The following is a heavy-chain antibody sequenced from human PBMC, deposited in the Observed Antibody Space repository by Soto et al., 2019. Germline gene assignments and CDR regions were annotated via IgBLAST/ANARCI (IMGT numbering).Heavy chain of an antibody. Sequence: GSLRLSCAASGFDFTKSAMNWVRQAPGKGLQWVSGISGSGTSTSHGDSVKGRFTISRDNSKNTLYLQMNSLRADDTAVYFCAKGHDFWTGYSYYYGMYIWGQGTLVTVSS. CDR3: AKGHDFWTGYSYYYGMYI. CDR2: ISGSGTST. D-gene: IGHD3-3*01. J-gene: IGHJ6*02. V-gene: IGHV3-23*01. CDR1: GFDFTKSA.